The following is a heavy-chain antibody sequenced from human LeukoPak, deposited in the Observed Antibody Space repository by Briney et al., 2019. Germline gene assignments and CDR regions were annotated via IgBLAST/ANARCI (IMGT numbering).Heavy chain of an antibody. CDR3: ARAAYYYDSSGYYLFDY. CDR2: MNPNSGNT. D-gene: IGHD3-22*01. J-gene: IGHJ4*02. Sequence: ASVKVSCKASGYTFTSYDINWVRQATGQGLEWMGWMNPNSGNTGYAQKFQGGVTMTRNTSISTAYMELSSLRSEDTAVYYCARAAYYYDSSGYYLFDYWGQGTLVTVSS. CDR1: GYTFTSYD. V-gene: IGHV1-8*01.